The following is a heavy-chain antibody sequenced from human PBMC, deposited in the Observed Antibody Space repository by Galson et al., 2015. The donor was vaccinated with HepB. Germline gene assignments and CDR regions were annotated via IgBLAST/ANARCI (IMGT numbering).Heavy chain of an antibody. J-gene: IGHJ6*02. CDR2: ISSSSSYI. CDR3: ARVWSSPGSYGMDV. D-gene: IGHD3-3*01. Sequence: GLVKPGGSLRLSCAASGFTFSSYSINWVRQAPGKGLEWVSSISSSSSYIYYADSVKGRFTISRDNAKNSLYLQMNSLRAEDTAVYYCARVWSSPGSYGMDVWGQGTTVTVSS. V-gene: IGHV3-21*01. CDR1: GFTFSSYS.